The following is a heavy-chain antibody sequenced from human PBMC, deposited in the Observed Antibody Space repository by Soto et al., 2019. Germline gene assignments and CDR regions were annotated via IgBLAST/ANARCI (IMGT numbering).Heavy chain of an antibody. J-gene: IGHJ4*02. CDR1: GGGNLRDYR. D-gene: IGHD2-21*02. CDR3: ARAGGDDYYYFDY. Sequence: GASVKVSCKASGGGNLRDYRTTWVRRAPGQGLEWMGGIIPKLGSANYAQNFQGRVTMTADESTSTVYMELRSLRSDDTAVYYCARAGGDDYYYFDYWSQGTLVTVSS. CDR2: IIPKLGSA. V-gene: IGHV1-69*13.